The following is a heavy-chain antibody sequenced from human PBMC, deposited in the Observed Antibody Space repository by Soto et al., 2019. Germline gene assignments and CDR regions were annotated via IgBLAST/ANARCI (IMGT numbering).Heavy chain of an antibody. CDR2: IYDTGISGYTPST. J-gene: IGHJ6*02. V-gene: IGHV4-59*01. CDR1: GGSITSSY. Sequence: SETLSLTCTVSGGSITSSYWSWIRRPPGKGLEWIAYIYDTGISGYTPSTSYNPSLKSRVTMPVDTSKSQFSLKLTSVTAADTAVYYCARGEDAFFYYGLDVWGQGITVTVSS. CDR3: ARGEDAFFYYGLDV.